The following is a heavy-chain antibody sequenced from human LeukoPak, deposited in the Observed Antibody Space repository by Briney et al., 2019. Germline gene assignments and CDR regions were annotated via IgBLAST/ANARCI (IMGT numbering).Heavy chain of an antibody. CDR3: ARFVRGVISDWFDP. Sequence: SETLSLTCTVSGGSISSSSYYWGWIRQPPGKGLEWIGSIYYSGSTYYNPSLKIRVTISVNTSKNQFSLKLSSVTAADTAVYYCARFVRGVISDWFDPWGQGTLVTVSS. V-gene: IGHV4-39*07. CDR2: IYYSGST. CDR1: GGSISSSSYY. J-gene: IGHJ5*02. D-gene: IGHD3-10*01.